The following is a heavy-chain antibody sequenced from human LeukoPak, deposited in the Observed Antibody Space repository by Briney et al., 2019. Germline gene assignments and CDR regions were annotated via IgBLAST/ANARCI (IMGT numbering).Heavy chain of an antibody. D-gene: IGHD3-16*01. Sequence: GGSLRLSCAASGFTVGNSYMSWVRQAPGKGLECVSIIYSSGDTSYADSVKGRFTIYRDNSRSTLYLQTNSLRVEDTAVYYCARGPVVDGWGFFDYWGQGSLVTVSS. V-gene: IGHV3-53*01. CDR3: ARGPVVDGWGFFDY. CDR1: GFTVGNSY. CDR2: IYSSGDT. J-gene: IGHJ4*02.